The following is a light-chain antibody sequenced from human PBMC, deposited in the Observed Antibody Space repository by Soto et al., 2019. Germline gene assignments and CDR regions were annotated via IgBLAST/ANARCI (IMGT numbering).Light chain of an antibody. CDR2: EVS. CDR1: SSDVGGYNY. CDR3: SSYAGSNNYVV. J-gene: IGLJ2*01. V-gene: IGLV2-8*01. Sequence: QSALTQPPSAAGSPGQSVTISCTGTSSDVGGYNYVSWYQQHLGKAPKVMIYEVSKRPSGVPDRFSGSKSGSTASLTVSGLQAEDEADYYCSSYAGSNNYVVFGGGTKLTVL.